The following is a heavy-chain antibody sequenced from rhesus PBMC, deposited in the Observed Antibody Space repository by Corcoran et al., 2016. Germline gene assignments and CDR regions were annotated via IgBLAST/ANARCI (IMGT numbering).Heavy chain of an antibody. V-gene: IGHV3S5*01. CDR3: AKDFEVFTALDS. CDR1: GFTFSRYG. D-gene: IGHD2-27*01. J-gene: IGHJ4*01. Sequence: EVQLVETGGGLVQPGGSLKLSCAASGFTFSRYGMSWVRQASGKGLECVSAFNSVWCSTYYADFVQCRFTISRDNSNNTLSLQMNSLGAEDTAVYYCAKDFEVFTALDSWGQGVLVTVSS. CDR2: FNSVWCST.